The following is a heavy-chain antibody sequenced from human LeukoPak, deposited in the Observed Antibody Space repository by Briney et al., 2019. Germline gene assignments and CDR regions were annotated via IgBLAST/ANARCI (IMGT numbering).Heavy chain of an antibody. CDR2: ISSSSSYI. CDR3: VRDWNYYDSSGYYYW. D-gene: IGHD3-22*01. J-gene: IGHJ4*02. Sequence: PGGSLRLSCAASGFTFSNYYMNWVRQAPGKGLEWVSSISSSSSYINYADSVKGRFTISRDNAKNSLYLQMNSLRAEDTAVYYCVRDWNYYDSSGYYYWWGQGTLVTVSS. V-gene: IGHV3-21*01. CDR1: GFTFSNYY.